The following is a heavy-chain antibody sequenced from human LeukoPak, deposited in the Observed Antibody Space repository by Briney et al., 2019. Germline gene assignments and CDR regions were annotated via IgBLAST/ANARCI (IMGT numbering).Heavy chain of an antibody. J-gene: IGHJ6*02. CDR3: ARGDSSSWSHYYYGVDV. CDR1: GGSISSSNW. V-gene: IGHV4-4*02. D-gene: IGHD6-13*01. CDR2: IYHSGST. Sequence: SETLSLTCAVSGGSISSSNWWSWVRQPPGKGLEWIGEIYHSGSTNYNPSLKSRVTISVDKSKNQFSLKLSSVTAADTAVYYCARGDSSSWSHYYYGVDVWGQGTTVTVSS.